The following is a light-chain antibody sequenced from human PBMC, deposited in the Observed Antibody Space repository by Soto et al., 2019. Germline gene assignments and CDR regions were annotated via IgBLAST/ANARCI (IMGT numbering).Light chain of an antibody. CDR2: DAS. CDR3: QKYNGEFA. V-gene: IGKV1-27*01. Sequence: DIQMTQSPSSLSASVGDRVTITCRASQGISYYLAWYQQKPGKGPKLLIYDASTLQSGVPSRFSGSGSGTDFTLTISSLQPEDVANYYCQKYNGEFAFGPGTKVDIK. CDR1: QGISYY. J-gene: IGKJ3*01.